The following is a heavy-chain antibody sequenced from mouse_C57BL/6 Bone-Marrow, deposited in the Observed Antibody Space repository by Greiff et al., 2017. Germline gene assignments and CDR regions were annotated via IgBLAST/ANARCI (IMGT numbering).Heavy chain of an antibody. V-gene: IGHV1-64*01. J-gene: IGHJ2*01. CDR2: IHPNSGST. Sequence: QVQLQQPGAELVKPGASVKLSCKASGYTFTSYWMHWVKQRPGQGLEWIGMIHPNSGSTNYNEKFKSKATLNVDKSTSTAYMQLSSLTSEDSSVYYRARGTYYCSPYYFDYWGQGTTLTVSS. CDR3: ARGTYYCSPYYFDY. D-gene: IGHD1-1*01. CDR1: GYTFTSYW.